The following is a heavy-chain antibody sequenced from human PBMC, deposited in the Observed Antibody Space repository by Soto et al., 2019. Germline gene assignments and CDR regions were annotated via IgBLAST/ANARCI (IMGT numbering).Heavy chain of an antibody. D-gene: IGHD2-15*01. CDR1: GLTFSSYV. J-gene: IGHJ4*02. Sequence: PVGSVRLSYAGCGLTFSSYVMHWVRQAPGKGLEWVANIKHDGSEKYYVDSVKGRYTISRDNSKNSLYLQMNSLRAEDTAVYYCARTYCSDKNCYPDRPFDYWGQGTLVTVSS. CDR3: ARTYCSDKNCYPDRPFDY. CDR2: IKHDGSEK. V-gene: IGHV3-30*03.